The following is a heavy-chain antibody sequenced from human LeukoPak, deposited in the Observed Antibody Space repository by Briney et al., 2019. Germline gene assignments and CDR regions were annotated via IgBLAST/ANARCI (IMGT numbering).Heavy chain of an antibody. J-gene: IGHJ4*02. Sequence: GGSLRLSCAASGFTFSSYTMNWVRQAPGKGLEWVSSITSGSSYIYYADSLKGRFTISRDNAKNSLYLQMNSLRAEDTAVYYCAREVYSKFEDYWGQGTLVAVSS. CDR1: GFTFSSYT. D-gene: IGHD4-11*01. CDR2: ITSGSSYI. CDR3: AREVYSKFEDY. V-gene: IGHV3-21*01.